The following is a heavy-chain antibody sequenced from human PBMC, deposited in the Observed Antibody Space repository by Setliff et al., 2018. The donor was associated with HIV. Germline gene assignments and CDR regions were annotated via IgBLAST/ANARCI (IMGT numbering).Heavy chain of an antibody. CDR1: GYTFTSYG. CDR3: ARAPQIFTAYSYAYPHFDH. Sequence: ASVKVSCKASGYTFTSYGISGVRQAPGQGLEWMGWISAYDSNTNYEHRLQGRVTMTTDTSTSTAYMELRGLLSDDTAVYYCARAPQIFTAYSYAYPHFDHWGQGTLVTVSS. CDR2: ISAYDSNT. D-gene: IGHD5-18*01. V-gene: IGHV1-18*01. J-gene: IGHJ4*02.